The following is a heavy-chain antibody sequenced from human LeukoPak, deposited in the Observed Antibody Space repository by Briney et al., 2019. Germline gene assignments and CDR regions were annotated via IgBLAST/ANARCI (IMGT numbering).Heavy chain of an antibody. CDR3: ASNDEYSSGWKGPH. J-gene: IGHJ4*02. CDR2: INHSGST. V-gene: IGHV4-34*01. D-gene: IGHD6-19*01. Sequence: PSETLSLTCAVYGGSFSGYYWSWIRQPPGKGLEWIGEINHSGSTNYNPSLKSRVTISVDTSKNQFSLKLSSVTAADTAVYYCASNDEYSSGWKGPHWGQGTLVTVSS. CDR1: GGSFSGYY.